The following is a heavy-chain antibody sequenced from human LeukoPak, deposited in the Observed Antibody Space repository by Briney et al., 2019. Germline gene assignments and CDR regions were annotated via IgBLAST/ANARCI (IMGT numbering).Heavy chain of an antibody. V-gene: IGHV5-51*01. D-gene: IGHD2-15*01. CDR2: IWPGDSDT. CDR3: ARYYCTGGNCPTYFDF. J-gene: IGHJ4*02. Sequence: GESLKISCKASGSKFSTYWIGWVRQMPGKALWWMGIIWPGDSDTRYSPSFQGQVTISADKSIDTAYLQWSSLKASDTAMYYCARYYCTGGNCPTYFDFWGQGALVTVSS. CDR1: GSKFSTYW.